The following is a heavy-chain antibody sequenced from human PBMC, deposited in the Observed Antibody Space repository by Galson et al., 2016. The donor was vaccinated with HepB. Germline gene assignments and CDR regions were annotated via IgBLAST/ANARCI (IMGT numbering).Heavy chain of an antibody. D-gene: IGHD2-15*01. J-gene: IGHJ4*02. V-gene: IGHV5-51*01. CDR1: GYSFNRYW. CDR2: IYPGDFDT. CDR3: ARASSSSQRGDIAGY. Sequence: QSGAAVKKPGESLKISCKGSGYSFNRYWIGWVRQMPGKGLQWMGLIYPGDFDTRYSPSFQGQVTISVNKSISTAYLQWSRLNASDTAMYYCARASSSSQRGDIAGYWGQGTLVTVSS.